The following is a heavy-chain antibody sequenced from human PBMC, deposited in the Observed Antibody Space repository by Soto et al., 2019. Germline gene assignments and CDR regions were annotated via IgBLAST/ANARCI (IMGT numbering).Heavy chain of an antibody. J-gene: IGHJ6*03. CDR1: GGSINSGGYF. CDR2: IYYRGST. Sequence: QVHLQESGPGLVKPSQTLSLTCTVSGGSINSGGYFWTWIRQHPGKGLAWIGYIYYRGSTYYNPSRKSPVNIAVDTAKNQFYLRLSSVTAADTAVYYCATDRVVPAAEDYYYYMDVWGKGTTVTVSS. V-gene: IGHV4-31*01. CDR3: ATDRVVPAAEDYYYYMDV. D-gene: IGHD2-2*01.